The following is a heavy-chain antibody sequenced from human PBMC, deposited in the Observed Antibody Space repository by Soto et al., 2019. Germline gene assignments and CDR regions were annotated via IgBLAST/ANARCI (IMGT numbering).Heavy chain of an antibody. Sequence: LETLSLTCTVSGGSISSYYWSWIRQPPGKGLEWIGYIYYSGSTNYNPSLKSRVTISVDTSKNQFSLKLSSVTAADTAVYYCARRRTTGHYYYYYYMDVWGKGTTVTVSS. V-gene: IGHV4-59*08. CDR1: GGSISSYY. J-gene: IGHJ6*03. CDR2: IYYSGST. D-gene: IGHD4-17*01. CDR3: ARRRTTGHYYYYYYMDV.